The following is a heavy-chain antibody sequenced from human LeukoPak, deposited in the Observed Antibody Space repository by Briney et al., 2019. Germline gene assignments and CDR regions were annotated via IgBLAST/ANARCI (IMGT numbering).Heavy chain of an antibody. CDR3: ARDEGYDFWSGTPQYYFDY. Sequence: GGSLRLSCAASGFTFSSYTMNWACQAPGKGLQWVSSISSSGSLIYYADSVKGRFTISRDNAKNSLYLQMNSLRAEDTAVYYCARDEGYDFWSGTPQYYFDYWGQGTLVTVSS. CDR2: ISSSGSLI. CDR1: GFTFSSYT. J-gene: IGHJ4*02. V-gene: IGHV3-21*01. D-gene: IGHD3-3*01.